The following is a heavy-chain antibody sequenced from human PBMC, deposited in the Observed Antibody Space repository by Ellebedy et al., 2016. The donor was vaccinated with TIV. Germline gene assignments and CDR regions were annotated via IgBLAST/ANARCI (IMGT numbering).Heavy chain of an antibody. CDR1: GGSISTYY. D-gene: IGHD6-19*01. Sequence: MPSETLSLTCPVSGGSISTYYWSWIRQPPGKGLEWIGYIYNSGSTNYNSSLKSRVTISVDTSKNQFSLKLSSVTTADTAVYYCARGGGSGWPYYYYGMDVWGQGTTVTVSS. CDR3: ARGGGSGWPYYYYGMDV. V-gene: IGHV4-59*01. J-gene: IGHJ6*02. CDR2: IYNSGST.